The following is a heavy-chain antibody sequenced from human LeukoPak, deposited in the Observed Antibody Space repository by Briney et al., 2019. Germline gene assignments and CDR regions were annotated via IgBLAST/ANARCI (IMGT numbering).Heavy chain of an antibody. J-gene: IGHJ5*02. CDR3: ARETFIRGAPYNWFDP. CDR1: GFTFSSYA. V-gene: IGHV3-23*01. Sequence: GGSLRLSCAASGFTFSSYAMSWVRQAPGKGLEWVSAISGSGGSTYYADSVKGRFTISRDNSKNTLYLQMNSLRAEDTAVYYCARETFIRGAPYNWFDPWGQGTLVTVSS. D-gene: IGHD3-10*01. CDR2: ISGSGGST.